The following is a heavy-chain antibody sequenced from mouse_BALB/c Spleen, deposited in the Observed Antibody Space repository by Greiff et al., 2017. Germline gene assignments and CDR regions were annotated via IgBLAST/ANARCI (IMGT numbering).Heavy chain of an antibody. CDR3: ARYHYGSSLYAMDY. D-gene: IGHD1-1*01. V-gene: IGHV1-4*02. J-gene: IGHJ4*01. CDR2: INPSSGYT. CDR1: GYTFTSYT. Sequence: QVQLQQSAAELARPGASVKMSCKASGYTFTSYTMHWVKQRPGQGLEWIGYINPSSGYTEYNQKFKDKTTLTADKSSSTAYMQLSSLTSEDSAVYYCARYHYGSSLYAMDYWGQGTSVTVSS.